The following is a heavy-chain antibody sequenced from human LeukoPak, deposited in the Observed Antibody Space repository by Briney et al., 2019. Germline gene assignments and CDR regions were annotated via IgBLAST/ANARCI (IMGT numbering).Heavy chain of an antibody. J-gene: IGHJ3*02. Sequence: GGSLRLSCAASGFTFSSYWMSWVRQAPGKGLEWVANINQDGSEKYYVDSVKGRFTISRDNAKNSLYLQMNRPRAEDTAVYYCARDRNPGYYYHVAFDIWGQGTMVTVSS. CDR3: ARDRNPGYYYHVAFDI. V-gene: IGHV3-7*01. CDR1: GFTFSSYW. CDR2: INQDGSEK. D-gene: IGHD3-22*01.